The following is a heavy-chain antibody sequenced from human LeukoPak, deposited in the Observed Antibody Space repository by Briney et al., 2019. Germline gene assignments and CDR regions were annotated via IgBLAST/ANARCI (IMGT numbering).Heavy chain of an antibody. D-gene: IGHD3-22*01. CDR3: AKNPHYYDSSGYYYLSWFDP. Sequence: GGSLRLSCAAFGFTFSSYAMSWVRQAPGKGLEWVSAISGSGGSTYYADSVEGRFTISRDNSKNTLYLQMNSLRAEDTAVYYCAKNPHYYDSSGYYYLSWFDPWGQGTLVTVSS. J-gene: IGHJ5*02. CDR2: ISGSGGST. CDR1: GFTFSSYA. V-gene: IGHV3-23*01.